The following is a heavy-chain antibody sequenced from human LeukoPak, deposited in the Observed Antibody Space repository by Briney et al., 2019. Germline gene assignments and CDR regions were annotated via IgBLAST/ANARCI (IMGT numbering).Heavy chain of an antibody. Sequence: GGSLRLSCAASGFSFSSFAMTWVRQAPGKGLEWVSGIIDTGGATYYADSVKGRFTISRDNSKNTLFLQMNSLRAEDTAVYYCAKFNGHPTTNYYMDVWGEGTTVTVPT. V-gene: IGHV3-23*01. CDR2: IIDTGGAT. J-gene: IGHJ6*04. CDR1: GFSFSSFA. D-gene: IGHD3-10*01. CDR3: AKFNGHPTTNYYMDV.